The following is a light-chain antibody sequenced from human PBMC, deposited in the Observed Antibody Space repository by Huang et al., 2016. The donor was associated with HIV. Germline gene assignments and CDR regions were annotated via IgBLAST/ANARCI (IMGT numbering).Light chain of an antibody. CDR3: QQYDNLYT. CDR1: QDISIY. J-gene: IGKJ2*01. Sequence: DIQMTQSPSSLSASVGDRVTITCQASQDISIYLNWYQQKPGKAPKLLIYDASNLETGVPSRFSGSGSGTDFTFTISSLQPEDIATYYCQQYDNLYTFGQGTKLEIK. V-gene: IGKV1-33*01. CDR2: DAS.